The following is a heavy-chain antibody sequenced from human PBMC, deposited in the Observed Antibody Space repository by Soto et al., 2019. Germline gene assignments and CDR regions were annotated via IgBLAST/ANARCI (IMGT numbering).Heavy chain of an antibody. J-gene: IGHJ4*02. CDR3: ARREYSGYEFFDL. Sequence: GESLKISCKASGYNFPKYWIGWGRQMPGKGLEWMGIIYCGDSDAKYSPSFEGQVTISADQSNNVVYLQWSSLKASDTAIYYCARREYSGYEFFDLWGQGTLVTVSS. D-gene: IGHD5-12*01. CDR1: GYNFPKYW. CDR2: IYCGDSDA. V-gene: IGHV5-51*01.